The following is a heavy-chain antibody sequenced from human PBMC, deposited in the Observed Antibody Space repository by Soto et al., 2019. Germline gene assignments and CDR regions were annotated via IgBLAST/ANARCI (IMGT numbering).Heavy chain of an antibody. V-gene: IGHV3-23*01. CDR1: GFTFSSYA. Sequence: EVQLLESGGGLVQPGGSLRLSCAASGFTFSSYATSWVRQAPGKGLEWVSAISGSGGSTYYADSVKGRFTISRDNSKNTLYLQMNSLRAEDTAVYYCAKYSSGWYDYFDYWGQGTLVTVSS. CDR2: ISGSGGST. D-gene: IGHD6-19*01. J-gene: IGHJ4*02. CDR3: AKYSSGWYDYFDY.